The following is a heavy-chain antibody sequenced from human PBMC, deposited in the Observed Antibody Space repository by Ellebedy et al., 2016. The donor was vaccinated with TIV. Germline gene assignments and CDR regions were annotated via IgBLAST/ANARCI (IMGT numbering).Heavy chain of an antibody. D-gene: IGHD2-21*02. CDR2: IFANDEK. V-gene: IGHV2-26*01. CDR3: VRALKYCGGGCTYKFDF. J-gene: IGHJ4*02. CDR1: GFSLTNIIMG. Sequence: SGPTLVKPKETLTLTCTVSGFSLTNIIMGVSWIRQPPGKALEWLAHIFANDEKSYSTSLEARLSISKDTAKSQVVLTVANMDPVDTATYYCVRALKYCGGGCTYKFDFWGQGALVTVSS.